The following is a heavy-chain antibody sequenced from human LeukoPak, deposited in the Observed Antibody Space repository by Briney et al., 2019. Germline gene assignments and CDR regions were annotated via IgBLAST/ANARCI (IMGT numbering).Heavy chain of an antibody. CDR1: GFTFSSYG. CDR3: AKAAIAAAFYYFDY. V-gene: IGHV3-30*02. CDR2: IRYDGSNK. Sequence: PGGSLRLSCAASGFTFSSYGMHWVRQAPGKGLEWVAFIRYDGSNKYYADPVKGRFTISRDNSKNTLYLQMNSLRAEDTAVYYCAKAAIAAAFYYFDYWGQGTLVTVSS. D-gene: IGHD6-13*01. J-gene: IGHJ4*02.